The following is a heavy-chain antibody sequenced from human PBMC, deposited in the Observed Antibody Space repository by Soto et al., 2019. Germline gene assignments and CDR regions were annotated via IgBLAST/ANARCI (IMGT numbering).Heavy chain of an antibody. J-gene: IGHJ4*02. D-gene: IGHD3-3*01. V-gene: IGHV4-38-2*02. CDR2: VFHSGTT. CDR1: CSSIISAYY. CDR3: ASDFWTGYPLFDL. Sequence: SETLSLTCSFSCSSIISAYYWGWVRQPPGKGLEWIASVFHSGTTYYNPSLMSRVTVSLDTSKGQFSLKLSSVTAADTAVYYCASDFWTGYPLFDLWGQGALVTVSS.